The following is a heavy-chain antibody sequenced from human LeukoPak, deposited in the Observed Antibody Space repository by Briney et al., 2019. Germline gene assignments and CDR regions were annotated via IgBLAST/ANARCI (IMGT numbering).Heavy chain of an antibody. D-gene: IGHD6-19*01. CDR2: ISGSGANT. Sequence: GGSLRLSCAASRFSFSSYAMSWVRQAPGKGLEWVSAISGSGANTYFADSVKGRFSISRDNSKNTLYLQMSSLRAEDAAVYYCAKGPLIEVAGTTWDYWGQGTLVTVSS. CDR3: AKGPLIEVAGTTWDY. V-gene: IGHV3-23*01. CDR1: RFSFSSYA. J-gene: IGHJ4*02.